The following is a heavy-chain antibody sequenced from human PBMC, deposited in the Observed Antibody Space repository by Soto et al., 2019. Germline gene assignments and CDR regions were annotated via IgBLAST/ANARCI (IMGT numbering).Heavy chain of an antibody. CDR2: IHPDSGDT. Sequence: QVQLVQSGAEVKKPGASVKVSCKASGYTFTGYYIHWMRQAPGQGLEWMGWIHPDSGDTSYAQKFQGWVTMTRDTAISTASLELSRLTSDDTAVYYCARVNYYGSGNGYFYGMDVWGHGTTVTGSS. D-gene: IGHD3-10*01. J-gene: IGHJ6*02. CDR1: GYTFTGYY. CDR3: ARVNYYGSGNGYFYGMDV. V-gene: IGHV1-2*04.